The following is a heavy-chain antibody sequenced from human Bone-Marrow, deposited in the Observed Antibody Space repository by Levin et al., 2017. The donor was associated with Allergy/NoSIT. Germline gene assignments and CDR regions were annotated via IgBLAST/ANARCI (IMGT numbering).Heavy chain of an antibody. D-gene: IGHD7-27*01. J-gene: IGHJ4*02. CDR1: GSTLSKLS. Sequence: ASVKVSCKISGSTLSKLSIHWVRQARGKGLEWMGGFDPEDGETKYAEKFQGKVIMTEDTSTDTANLELSSLRSEDTAVYYCATLTGDILSWGQGTLVTVSS. CDR2: FDPEDGET. CDR3: ATLTGDILS. V-gene: IGHV1-24*01.